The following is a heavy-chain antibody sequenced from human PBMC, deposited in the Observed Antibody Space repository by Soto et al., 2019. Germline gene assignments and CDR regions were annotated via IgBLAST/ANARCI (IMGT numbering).Heavy chain of an antibody. V-gene: IGHV3-23*01. J-gene: IGHJ4*02. D-gene: IGHD4-17*01. CDR2: ISGSGGST. Sequence: GGSLRLSCAASGFTFSSYAMSWVRQAPGKGLEWVSAISGSGGSTYYADSVKGRFTISRDNSKNTLYLQMNSLRAEDTAVYYCAKDLSYGGNSGPFDYWGLGTLVTVSS. CDR3: AKDLSYGGNSGPFDY. CDR1: GFTFSSYA.